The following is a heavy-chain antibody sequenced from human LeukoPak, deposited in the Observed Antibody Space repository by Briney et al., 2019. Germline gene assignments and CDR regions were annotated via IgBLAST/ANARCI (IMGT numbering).Heavy chain of an antibody. Sequence: ASVKVSCKASGYTFTSYDINWVRQAPGQGLEWMGWMNPNIGNTGYAQKFQGRVTITRNTSISTAYMELSSLRSEDTAVYYCARGRGGALDYWGQGTLVSVFS. CDR3: ARGRGGALDY. J-gene: IGHJ4*02. CDR2: MNPNIGNT. D-gene: IGHD3-16*01. CDR1: GYTFTSYD. V-gene: IGHV1-8*03.